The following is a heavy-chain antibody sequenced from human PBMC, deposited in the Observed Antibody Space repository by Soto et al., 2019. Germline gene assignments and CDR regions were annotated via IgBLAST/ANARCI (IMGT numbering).Heavy chain of an antibody. J-gene: IGHJ5*02. Sequence: QVQLVQSGAEVKKPGASVKISCTDSGYIFTNYGVHWVRQAPGQSLEWMGCVNAGTGNTKYSQKFQGRVTMTRDTSANTVYMDLRSLRSEDTAGYYCARAPWYDILTGPTPDRWGPGTRVTVSS. V-gene: IGHV1-3*01. CDR3: ARAPWYDILTGPTPDR. CDR2: VNAGTGNT. CDR1: GYIFTNYG. D-gene: IGHD3-9*01.